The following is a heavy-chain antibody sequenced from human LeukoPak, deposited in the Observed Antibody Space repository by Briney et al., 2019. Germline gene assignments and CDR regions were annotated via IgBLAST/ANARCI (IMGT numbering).Heavy chain of an antibody. CDR2: IYYSGST. CDR1: GGSISSYY. D-gene: IGHD6-13*01. V-gene: IGHV4-59*12. J-gene: IGHJ4*02. Sequence: PSETMSLTCTVSGGSISSYYWSWIRQPPGKGLEWIGYIYYSGSTNYNPSLKSRVTISVDTSKNQFSLKLSSVTAADTAVYYCARYTETQTLEAAAQDYWGQGTLVTVSS. CDR3: ARYTETQTLEAAAQDY.